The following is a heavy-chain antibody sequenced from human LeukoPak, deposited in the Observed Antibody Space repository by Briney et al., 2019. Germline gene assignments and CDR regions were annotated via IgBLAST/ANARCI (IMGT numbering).Heavy chain of an antibody. Sequence: GGSLRLSCAGSGFTFSNAWMNWVRQAPGKGLEWVGRIKSKTDGGTTDYAAPVKGRFTTSRDDSKNMLYLQMNGLKTEDTASYYCTKDLPFTAGRVIVHWGQGALVTVRS. CDR3: TKDLPFTAGRVIVH. CDR2: IKSKTDGGTT. CDR1: GFTFSNAW. V-gene: IGHV3-15*01. D-gene: IGHD3-16*01. J-gene: IGHJ5*02.